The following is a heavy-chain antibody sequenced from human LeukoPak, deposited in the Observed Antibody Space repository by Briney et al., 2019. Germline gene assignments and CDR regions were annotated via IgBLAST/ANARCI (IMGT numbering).Heavy chain of an antibody. J-gene: IGHJ4*02. CDR2: ISADNGNT. D-gene: IGHD5-18*01. CDR3: ARGGRGYSYGRELDY. Sequence: ASVKVSCTASSYTFTLYGINWVRQAPGQGPEWMGWISADNGNTYYIQRLQGRVTMATDTSTSTAYMELRSLRSDDTAVYYCARGGRGYSYGRELDYWGQGTLVTVSS. V-gene: IGHV1-18*01. CDR1: SYTFTLYG.